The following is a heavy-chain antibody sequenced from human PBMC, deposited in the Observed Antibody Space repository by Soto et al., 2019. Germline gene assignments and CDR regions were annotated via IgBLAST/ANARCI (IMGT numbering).Heavy chain of an antibody. Sequence: EVQLLESGGGLVQPGGSLRLSCAASGFTFSSYAMIWVRQAPGKGLEWLSAISSSGDSTFYADSVKGRFTISRDNSKNTLYLQMNSLRAEDTAVYYCAKVGSVSPSTDYWGQGTLVAVSS. CDR1: GFTFSSYA. J-gene: IGHJ4*02. V-gene: IGHV3-23*01. D-gene: IGHD1-26*01. CDR3: AKVGSVSPSTDY. CDR2: ISSSGDST.